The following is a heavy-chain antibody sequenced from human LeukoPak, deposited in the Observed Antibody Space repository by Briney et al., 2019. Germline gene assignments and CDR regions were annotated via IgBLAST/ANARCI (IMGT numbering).Heavy chain of an antibody. CDR3: ARGYCSSTSCYDGSYYYYMDV. Sequence: SVKVSCKASGGTFSSYAISWVRQAPGQGLEWMGRIIHIYGTANYAQKFQGRVTITADESTSTAYMELSSLRSEDTAVYYCARGYCSSTSCYDGSYYYYMDVWGKGTTVTVSS. D-gene: IGHD2-2*01. V-gene: IGHV1-69*01. CDR2: IIHIYGTA. J-gene: IGHJ6*03. CDR1: GGTFSSYA.